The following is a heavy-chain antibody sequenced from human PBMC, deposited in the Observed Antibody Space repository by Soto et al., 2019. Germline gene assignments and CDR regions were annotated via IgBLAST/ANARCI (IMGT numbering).Heavy chain of an antibody. CDR1: GYTVSVYH. J-gene: IGHJ6*02. CDR2: GHPNSGGT. Sequence: QVHLVQSGAEVKQPGASVKVSCKASGYTVSVYHVHWVRQAPGQGLEWMGWGHPNSGGTNYAQSFEGRVTMTRDTSINTAYMELSRLTSDDTAVYYCAKELQRGMDVWCQGTTVTVSS. V-gene: IGHV1-2*02. D-gene: IGHD4-4*01. CDR3: AKELQRGMDV.